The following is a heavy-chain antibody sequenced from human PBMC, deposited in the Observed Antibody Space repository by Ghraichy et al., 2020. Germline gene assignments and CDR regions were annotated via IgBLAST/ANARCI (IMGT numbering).Heavy chain of an antibody. CDR3: ARGECSGGTCTNYYSDMDV. CDR2: ISSLSTYI. Sequence: GGSLRLSCAASGFTFNKHSMNWVRQAPGKGLEWVSYISSLSTYIYYADSVKGRFTVSRDNAKNSLYLQMNRLRAEDTAVYFCARGECSGGTCTNYYSDMDVWGQGTTVTVSS. CDR1: GFTFNKHS. D-gene: IGHD2-15*01. V-gene: IGHV3-21*01. J-gene: IGHJ6*02.